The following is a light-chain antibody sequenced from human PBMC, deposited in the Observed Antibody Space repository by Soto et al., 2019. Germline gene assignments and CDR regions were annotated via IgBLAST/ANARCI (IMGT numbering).Light chain of an antibody. CDR1: SSDIGSYNY. J-gene: IGLJ1*01. V-gene: IGLV2-14*01. CDR3: ASFTTTSTRV. Sequence: QSVLTQPASVSGSPGQSITVSCTGTSSDIGSYNYVSWYQQHPGKVPKLIIYEVTNRPSGVSNRFSGSKSGNTASLTISGLQAEDAADYYCASFTTTSTRVFGTGTQLTVL. CDR2: EVT.